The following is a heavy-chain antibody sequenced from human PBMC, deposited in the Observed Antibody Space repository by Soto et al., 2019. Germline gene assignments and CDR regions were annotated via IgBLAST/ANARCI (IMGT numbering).Heavy chain of an antibody. Sequence: SETLSLTCTVSGGSISSSSYYWGWIRQPPGKGLEWIGSIYYSGSTYYNPSLKSRVTISVDTSKNQFSLKLSSVTAADTAVYYCARGAKFFDYWGQGTLVTVSS. CDR3: ARGAKFFDY. V-gene: IGHV4-39*01. D-gene: IGHD5-12*01. CDR1: GGSISSSSYY. CDR2: IYYSGST. J-gene: IGHJ4*02.